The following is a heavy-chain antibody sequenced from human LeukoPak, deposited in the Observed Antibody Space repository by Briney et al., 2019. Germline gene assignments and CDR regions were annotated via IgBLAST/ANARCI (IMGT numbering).Heavy chain of an antibody. V-gene: IGHV1-18*01. Sequence: ASVKVSCKASGYTFTSYGISWVRQAPGQGLEWMGWISAYNGNTNYAQKLQGRVTMTRDTSISTAYMELSRLRSDDTAVYYCARGETTVTYAFDIWGQGTMVTVSS. CDR2: ISAYNGNT. CDR1: GYTFTSYG. J-gene: IGHJ3*02. D-gene: IGHD4-11*01. CDR3: ARGETTVTYAFDI.